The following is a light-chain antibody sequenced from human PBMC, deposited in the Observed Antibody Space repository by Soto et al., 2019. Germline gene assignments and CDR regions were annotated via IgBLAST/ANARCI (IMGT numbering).Light chain of an antibody. Sequence: IVLTQSPATLSLSPVEIATLSFRASQSVNSYLAWYQQKPGLPPRLLIYDASSRATGIPARFSGSGSGTDFTLTISSLEPEDFAVYYCQHRSIWPVSFGQGTRLEIK. V-gene: IGKV3-11*01. CDR1: QSVNSY. J-gene: IGKJ5*01. CDR3: QHRSIWPVS. CDR2: DAS.